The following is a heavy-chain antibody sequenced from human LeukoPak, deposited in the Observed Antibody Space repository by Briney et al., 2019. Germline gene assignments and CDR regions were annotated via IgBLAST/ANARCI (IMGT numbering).Heavy chain of an antibody. V-gene: IGHV3-48*03. CDR2: INSVGGTT. CDR1: KFNFKTYG. D-gene: IGHD4-17*01. J-gene: IGHJ3*02. CDR3: ARSHMYGDYGEDI. Sequence: GGSLRLSCATSKFNFKTYGMSWVRQAPGKGLEWISYINSVGGTTFYADSVKGRFTITRDNANNTLYLQMNSLRAEDAAIYYCARSHMYGDYGEDIWGHGTVVAVSS.